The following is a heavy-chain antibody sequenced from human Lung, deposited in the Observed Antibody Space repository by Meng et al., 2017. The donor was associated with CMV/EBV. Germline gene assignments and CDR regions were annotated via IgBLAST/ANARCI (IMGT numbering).Heavy chain of an antibody. D-gene: IGHD2-2*01. J-gene: IGHJ6*02. V-gene: IGHV3-73*01. CDR1: GFTFSGSA. CDR3: TGYCSSTSCLLYYYYGMDV. CDR2: IRSKANSHAT. Sequence: ESLKIPXAAPGFTFSGSAMHWVRRASGKGLEWVGRIRSKANSHATAYAASVKGRFTISRDDSKNTAYLQMNSLKTEDTAVYYCTGYCSSTSCLLYYYYGMDVWGQGTTVTVSS.